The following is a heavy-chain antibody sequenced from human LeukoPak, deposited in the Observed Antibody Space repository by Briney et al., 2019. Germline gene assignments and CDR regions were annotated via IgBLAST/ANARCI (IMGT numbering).Heavy chain of an antibody. CDR1: GYTFTGYY. Sequence: ASVKVSCKASGYTFTGYYMHWVRQAPGQGLEWMGWINPNSGGTNYAQKFQGRVTMTRDTSISTAYMELSRLRSDDTAVYYCARDTPYYGSVGNWFDPWGQGTLVTVSS. CDR2: INPNSGGT. V-gene: IGHV1-2*02. CDR3: ARDTPYYGSVGNWFDP. D-gene: IGHD3-10*01. J-gene: IGHJ5*02.